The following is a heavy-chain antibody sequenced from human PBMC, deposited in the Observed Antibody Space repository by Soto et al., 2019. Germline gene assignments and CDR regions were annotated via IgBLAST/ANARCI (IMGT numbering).Heavy chain of an antibody. J-gene: IGHJ6*02. CDR2: IYYSGST. D-gene: IGHD5-12*01. CDR3: ARDGSSSWHYYGMDV. CDR1: GGSISSGGYY. Sequence: LSLTCTVSGGSISSGGYYWSWIRQHPGKGLEWIGYIYYSGSTYYNPSLKSRVTISVDTSKNQFSLKLSSVTAADTAVYYCARDGSSSWHYYGMDVWGQGTTVTVSS. V-gene: IGHV4-31*03.